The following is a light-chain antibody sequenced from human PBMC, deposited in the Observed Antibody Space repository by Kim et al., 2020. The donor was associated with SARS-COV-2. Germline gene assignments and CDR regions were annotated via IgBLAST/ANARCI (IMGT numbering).Light chain of an antibody. CDR3: SSYTRSSTLV. CDR2: DVS. V-gene: IGLV2-14*03. CDR1: SSDVGAYNY. Sequence: GQSITISCTGTSSDVGAYNYVSWYQQHPGKAPKVIIYDVSTRPSGVSNRFSGSKSGNTASLTISGLQAEDEADYHCSSYTRSSTLVFGGGTQLTVL. J-gene: IGLJ3*02.